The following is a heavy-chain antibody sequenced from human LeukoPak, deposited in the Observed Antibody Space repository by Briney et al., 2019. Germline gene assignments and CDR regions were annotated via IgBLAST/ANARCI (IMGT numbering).Heavy chain of an antibody. Sequence: SETLSLTCTVSGYYISSGYNWGWIRQPPGKGLEWIGSIYHSGSTYYNPSLKSRVTISVDTSKNQFSLKLSSVTAADTAVYYCARDPLPTYWGQGTLVTVSS. CDR2: IYHSGST. J-gene: IGHJ4*02. CDR1: GYYISSGYN. CDR3: ARDPLPTY. D-gene: IGHD5/OR15-5a*01. V-gene: IGHV4-38-2*02.